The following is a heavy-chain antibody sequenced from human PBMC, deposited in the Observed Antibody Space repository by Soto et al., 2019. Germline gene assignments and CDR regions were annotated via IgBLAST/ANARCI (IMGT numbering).Heavy chain of an antibody. Sequence: NPSETLSLTCAVYGGSFSGYYWSWIRQPPGKGLEWIGEINHSGSTNCNPSLKSRVTISVDTSKNQFSLKLSSVTAADTAVYYCARGVGLGDIVVVPAAMNYYYYYYMDVWGKGTTVTVSS. CDR2: INHSGST. J-gene: IGHJ6*03. D-gene: IGHD2-2*01. CDR1: GGSFSGYY. CDR3: ARGVGLGDIVVVPAAMNYYYYYYMDV. V-gene: IGHV4-34*01.